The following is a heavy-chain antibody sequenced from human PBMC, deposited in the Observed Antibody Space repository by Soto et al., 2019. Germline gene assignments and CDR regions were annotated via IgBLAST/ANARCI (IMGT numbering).Heavy chain of an antibody. CDR1: GFSLSTRGVA. D-gene: IGHD5-12*01. V-gene: IGHV2-5*02. Sequence: QITLKETGPTLVKPTQTLTLTCTFSGFSLSTRGVAVGWFRQPPGKALEWLALIYWDGDKWYSPSPKTRPTITDDTSKNQVVLTMTHMDPVDTAAYYCAHRPRGYAYYFDYWGQGTLVTVSS. CDR3: AHRPRGYAYYFDY. CDR2: IYWDGDK. J-gene: IGHJ4*02.